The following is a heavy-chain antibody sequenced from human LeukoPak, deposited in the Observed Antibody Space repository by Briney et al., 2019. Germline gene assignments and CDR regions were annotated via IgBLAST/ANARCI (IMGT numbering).Heavy chain of an antibody. CDR3: GRDSPYSARGQPTDY. J-gene: IGHJ4*02. D-gene: IGHD6-6*01. CDR2: IKQDGSEK. Sequence: GGSLRLSCAASGFTFSSYWMSWVRQAPGKGLEWVANIKQDGSEKYYVDSVKGRFTISRDNAKSSLYLQMNSLRAEDTAMYYCGRDSPYSARGQPTDYWGQGTLVTVSS. CDR1: GFTFSSYW. V-gene: IGHV3-7*01.